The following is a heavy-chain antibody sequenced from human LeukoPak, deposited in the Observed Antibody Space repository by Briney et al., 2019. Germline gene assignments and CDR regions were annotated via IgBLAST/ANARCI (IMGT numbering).Heavy chain of an antibody. Sequence: GRSLRLSCAASGFSLSAYGVHWVRQAPGKGLEWVAVIWYDGTGKDYADSVKGRFTFSRDNSKNTLYLQMNSLTVEDTAVYYCARSQSSSLIDYWGQGTLVTVSS. J-gene: IGHJ4*02. CDR3: ARSQSSSLIDY. CDR1: GFSLSAYG. D-gene: IGHD6-13*01. CDR2: IWYDGTGK. V-gene: IGHV3-33*01.